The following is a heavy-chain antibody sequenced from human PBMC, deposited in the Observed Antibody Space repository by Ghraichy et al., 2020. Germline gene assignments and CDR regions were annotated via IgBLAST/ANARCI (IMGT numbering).Heavy chain of an antibody. CDR1: GFTFSNYA. Sequence: GESLNISCAASGFTFSNYAMSWVRQAPGKGLEWVSTISRSGGTTYYADSVKGRFTISRDNSKNTLYLQMSSLRAEDTALYYCAKDLAEGAVAGRLDYWGQGTLVTVSS. J-gene: IGHJ4*02. CDR3: AKDLAEGAVAGRLDY. D-gene: IGHD6-19*01. V-gene: IGHV3-23*01. CDR2: ISRSGGTT.